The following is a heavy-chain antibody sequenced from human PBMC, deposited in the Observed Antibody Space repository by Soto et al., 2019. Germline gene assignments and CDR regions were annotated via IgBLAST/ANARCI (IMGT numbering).Heavy chain of an antibody. CDR3: ARGTYYYDSSGNGGSY. D-gene: IGHD3-22*01. CDR1: GGTFSSYA. J-gene: IGHJ4*02. V-gene: IGHV1-69*01. Sequence: QVQLVQSGAEVKRPGSSVKVSCKASGGTFSSYAISWVRQAPGQGLEWMGGIIPIFGTANYAQKFQGRVTITADESTSTAYMELSSLRSEDTAVYYCARGTYYYDSSGNGGSYWGQGTLVTVSS. CDR2: IIPIFGTA.